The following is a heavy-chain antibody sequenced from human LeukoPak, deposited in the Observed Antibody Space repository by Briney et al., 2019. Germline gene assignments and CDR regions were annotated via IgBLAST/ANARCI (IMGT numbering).Heavy chain of an antibody. CDR2: ISWNSGSI. D-gene: IGHD1-1*01. CDR1: GFTFSTYG. V-gene: IGHV3-9*03. Sequence: GGSLRLSCAASGFTFSTYGMSWVRQAPGKGLEWVSGISWNSGSIGYADSVKGRFTISRDNAKNSLYLQMNSLRAEDMALYYCAKGGGGTNYYYMDVWGKGTTVTVSS. J-gene: IGHJ6*03. CDR3: AKGGGGTNYYYMDV.